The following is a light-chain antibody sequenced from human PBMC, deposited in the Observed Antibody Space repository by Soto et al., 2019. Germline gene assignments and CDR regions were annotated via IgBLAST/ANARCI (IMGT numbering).Light chain of an antibody. CDR3: QQYNNWPPCT. J-gene: IGKJ2*02. Sequence: EIVMTQSPATLSVSPGERATLSCRASQSVSNTLAWYQQKPGQAPRLLLYGASTRATGIPARFSGSGSGTEFTLTISSLQSEDFAVYYCQQYNNWPPCTFGQGTKVEIK. CDR1: QSVSNT. CDR2: GAS. V-gene: IGKV3-15*01.